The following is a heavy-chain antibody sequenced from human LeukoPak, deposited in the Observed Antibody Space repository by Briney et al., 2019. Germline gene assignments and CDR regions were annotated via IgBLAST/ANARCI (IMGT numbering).Heavy chain of an antibody. V-gene: IGHV3-30*18. CDR3: AKDLRRGWLRLRYYYYGMDV. CDR1: GFTFSSYG. D-gene: IGHD5-12*01. CDR2: ISYDGSNK. J-gene: IGHJ6*02. Sequence: GRSLRLSCAASGFTFSSYGMHWVRQAPGKGLEWVAVISYDGSNKYYADSVKGRFTIYRDNSKNTLYLQMNSLRAEDTAVYYCAKDLRRGWLRLRYYYYGMDVWGQGTTVTVSS.